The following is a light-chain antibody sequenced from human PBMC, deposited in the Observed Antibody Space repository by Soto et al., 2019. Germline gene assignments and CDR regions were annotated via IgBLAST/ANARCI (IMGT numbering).Light chain of an antibody. V-gene: IGKV1-8*01. CDR1: QGISSY. CDR2: AAS. J-gene: IGKJ1*01. Sequence: AIRMTQSPSSLSASTGDRVTITCRASQGISSYLGWYQQKPGKAPRRLIYAASSLQSGVPSRFSGSGSGTEFTLTISSLEPEDFATYYCLQYNSYPWTFGQGTEVEIK. CDR3: LQYNSYPWT.